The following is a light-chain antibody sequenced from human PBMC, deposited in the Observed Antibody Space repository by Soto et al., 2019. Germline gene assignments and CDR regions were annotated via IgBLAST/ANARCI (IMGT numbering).Light chain of an antibody. CDR2: DAA. CDR1: QGVGSW. V-gene: IGKV1-12*01. Sequence: DIQMTQSPSSVSAPVGDRVTITCRASQGVGSWLAWYQQKPGKAPKLLIFDAASLQSGDPSRFRGSGSGTDCTLTLSSLQPEDVASYYCQQANSCPWTFGRGTKVELK. CDR3: QQANSCPWT. J-gene: IGKJ1*01.